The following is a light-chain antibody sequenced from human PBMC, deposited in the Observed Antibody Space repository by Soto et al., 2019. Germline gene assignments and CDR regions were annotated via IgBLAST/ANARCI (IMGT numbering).Light chain of an antibody. V-gene: IGKV1-39*01. Sequence: DIQMTQSPSSLSASLGDSITIXXRASQSISRYLNWYQHKTGKAPKLXINAASSLERGVPSRFSGGGSGTDFTLNISSLQPDDFATYYCQHYNSYSEAFGQGTKVDIK. CDR3: QHYNSYSEA. CDR1: QSISRY. CDR2: AAS. J-gene: IGKJ1*01.